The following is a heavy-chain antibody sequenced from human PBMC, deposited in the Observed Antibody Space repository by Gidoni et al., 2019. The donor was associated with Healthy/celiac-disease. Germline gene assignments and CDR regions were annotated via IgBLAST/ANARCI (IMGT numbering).Heavy chain of an antibody. CDR3: ASAYTIFGVVTLYNWFDP. CDR2: IYYSGST. CDR1: GGSISSSSYY. V-gene: IGHV4-39*01. D-gene: IGHD3-3*01. Sequence: QLQLQESGPGLVKPSETLSLTCTVSGGSISSSSYYWGWIRQPPGKGLEWIGSIYYSGSTYYNPSLKSRVTISVDTSKNQFSLKLSSGTAADTAVYYCASAYTIFGVVTLYNWFDPWGQGTLVTVSS. J-gene: IGHJ5*02.